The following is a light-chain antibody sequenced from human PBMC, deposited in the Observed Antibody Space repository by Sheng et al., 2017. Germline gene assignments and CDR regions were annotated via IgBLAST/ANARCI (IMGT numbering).Light chain of an antibody. V-gene: IGKV3-20*01. Sequence: EIVLTQSPGTLSLSPGDRATLSCRASQSFSSNYLAWYQQKPGQAPRLLIYGASSRATGIPDRFSGSGSGTDFTLTITRLEPEDFAVYYCQQYGNSPHSFGQGTKLEI. J-gene: IGKJ2*03. CDR3: QQYGNSPHS. CDR1: QSFSSNY. CDR2: GAS.